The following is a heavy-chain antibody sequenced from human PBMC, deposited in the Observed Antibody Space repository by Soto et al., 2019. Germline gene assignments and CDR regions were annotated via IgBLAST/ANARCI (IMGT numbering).Heavy chain of an antibody. CDR1: GGSFSGYY. J-gene: IGHJ5*02. CDR2: INHSGST. Sequence: SETLSLTCAVYGGSFSGYYLSWTRQRPGKGLEWIVEINHSGSTDDNPSLKSRVTISVDTSKNQFSLKLSSVTAADTAVYYCARYIVATPRWFDPWGQGTLVTVSS. V-gene: IGHV4-34*01. D-gene: IGHD5-12*01. CDR3: ARYIVATPRWFDP.